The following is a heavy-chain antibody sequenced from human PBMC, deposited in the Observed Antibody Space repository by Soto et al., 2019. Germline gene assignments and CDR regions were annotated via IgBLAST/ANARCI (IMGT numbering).Heavy chain of an antibody. CDR3: TRRRVYISSSEYYYYYGMDV. CDR1: GFPFSGSA. CDR2: IRSKANSYAT. V-gene: IGHV3-73*02. D-gene: IGHD6-6*01. J-gene: IGHJ6*02. Sequence: EVQLVESGGGLVQPGWSLKLSCAASGFPFSGSAMHWVRQASGKGLEWVGRIRSKANSYATAYAASVKGRFTISRDDSKHAAYLQRNSLKTEDPAVYYCTRRRVYISSSEYYYYYGMDVCGQGTTVTVSS.